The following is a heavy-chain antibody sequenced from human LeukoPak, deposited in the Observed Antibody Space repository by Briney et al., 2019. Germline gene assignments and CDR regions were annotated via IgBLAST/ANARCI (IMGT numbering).Heavy chain of an antibody. J-gene: IGHJ5*02. Sequence: GGSLRLSCAASGFTFSNYWMSWVRQAPGKGLEWVANIREDGSEKYYVDSVKGRFTISRDNAKNTLYLQMSRLRAEDTAVYYCARVLTGSWDWFDPWGQGTLVTVSS. CDR3: ARVLTGSWDWFDP. V-gene: IGHV3-7*01. D-gene: IGHD2-8*02. CDR2: IREDGSEK. CDR1: GFTFSNYW.